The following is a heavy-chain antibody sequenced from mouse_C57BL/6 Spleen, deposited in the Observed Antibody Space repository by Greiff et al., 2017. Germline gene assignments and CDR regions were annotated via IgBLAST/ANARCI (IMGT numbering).Heavy chain of an antibody. CDR3: ARSDPPGAMDY. V-gene: IGHV1-81*01. CDR1: GYTFTSYG. J-gene: IGHJ4*01. CDR2: IYPRSGNT. Sequence: QVQLKQSGAELARPGASVKLSCKASGYTFTSYGISWVKQRTGQGLEWIGEIYPRSGNTYYNEKFKGKATLTADKSSSTAYMELRSLTSEDSAVYFCARSDPPGAMDYWGQGTSVTVSS.